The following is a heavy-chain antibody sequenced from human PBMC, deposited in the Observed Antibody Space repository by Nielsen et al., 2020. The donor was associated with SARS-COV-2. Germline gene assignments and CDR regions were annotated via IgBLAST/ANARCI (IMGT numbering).Heavy chain of an antibody. D-gene: IGHD3-10*01. CDR3: ARVGYYGSGMDGMDV. J-gene: IGHJ6*02. Sequence: GGSLRLSCAASGFTFSSYGMHWVRQAPGKGLEWVAVISYDGSNKYYADSVKGRFTISRDNSKNTLYMEMNSLRAEDTAVYYCARVGYYGSGMDGMDVWGQGTTVTVSS. CDR1: GFTFSSYG. V-gene: IGHV3-30*03. CDR2: ISYDGSNK.